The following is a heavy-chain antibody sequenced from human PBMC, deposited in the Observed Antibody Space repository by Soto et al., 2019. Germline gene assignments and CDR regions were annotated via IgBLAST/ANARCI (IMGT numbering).Heavy chain of an antibody. V-gene: IGHV1-18*01. Sequence: QVQLVQSGAEVKKPGASVKVSCKASGYTFTTHGISWVRQVPGQGLEWMGWVRGDNGHTNYAQSLQGRVTMTTDTSPTTAYTELRSLRADHTAVYYCARDLGYCRSGTCSREWFDTWGPGTLVTVSS. J-gene: IGHJ5*02. CDR2: VRGDNGHT. CDR1: GYTFTTHG. D-gene: IGHD2-15*01. CDR3: ARDLGYCRSGTCSREWFDT.